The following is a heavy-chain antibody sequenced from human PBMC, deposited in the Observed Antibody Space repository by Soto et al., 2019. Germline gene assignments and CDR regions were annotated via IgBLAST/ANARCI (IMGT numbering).Heavy chain of an antibody. CDR1: GFTFSSFW. J-gene: IGHJ4*02. CDR3: ARNRDGVDY. V-gene: IGHV3-74*01. Sequence: EVQLVESGGGLVQPGGSLRLSCTASGFTFSSFWMHWVRQVPGRGLMWVSRISTDGSSTHYADSVKGRFTTSRDNAKNTLYLQLNSLRAEDTDVYYCARNRDGVDYWGQGTLVTVSS. CDR2: ISTDGSST.